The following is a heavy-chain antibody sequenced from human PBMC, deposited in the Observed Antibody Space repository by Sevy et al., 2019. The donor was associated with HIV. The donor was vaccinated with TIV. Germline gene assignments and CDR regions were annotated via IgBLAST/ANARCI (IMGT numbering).Heavy chain of an antibody. J-gene: IGHJ6*02. CDR2: ISSSSSYI. CDR1: GFTFSSYS. CDR3: ARDEKYYDGAGSYYAGQYYGMDV. D-gene: IGHD3-10*01. V-gene: IGHV3-21*01. Sequence: GGSLRLSCAASGFTFSSYSMNWVRQAPGKGLEWVSSISSSSSYIYYADSVKGRFTISRDNAKNSLYLQMNSLRAEDTAVYYCARDEKYYDGAGSYYAGQYYGMDVWGQGTTVTVSS.